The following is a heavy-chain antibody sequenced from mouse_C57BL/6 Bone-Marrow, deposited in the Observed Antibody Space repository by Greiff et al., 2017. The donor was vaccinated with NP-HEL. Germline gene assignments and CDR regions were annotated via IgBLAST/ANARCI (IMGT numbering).Heavy chain of an antibody. V-gene: IGHV1-64*01. CDR3: ARQGDGYYDWFAY. J-gene: IGHJ3*01. CDR1: GYTFTSYW. D-gene: IGHD2-3*01. CDR2: IHPNSGST. Sequence: VQLQQSGAELVKPGASVKLSCKASGYTFTSYWMHWVKQRPGQGLEWIGMIHPNSGSTNYNEKFKSKATLTVDKSSSTAYMQLSSLTSEDSAVYYCARQGDGYYDWFAYWGQGTLVTVSA.